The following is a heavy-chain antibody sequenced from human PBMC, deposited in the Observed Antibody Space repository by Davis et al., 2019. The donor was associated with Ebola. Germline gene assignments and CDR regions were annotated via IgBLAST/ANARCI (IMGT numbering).Heavy chain of an antibody. Sequence: PGGSLRLSCAASGFTFSDYYMSWIRQTPGKGLEWVSYISSSGSTIYYADSVKGRFTISRDNAKNSLYLQMNSLRAEDTAVYYCATLSRGVGAIGFYFDYWGQGTLVTVSS. D-gene: IGHD1-26*01. V-gene: IGHV3-11*04. CDR1: GFTFSDYY. CDR3: ATLSRGVGAIGFYFDY. CDR2: ISSSGSTI. J-gene: IGHJ4*02.